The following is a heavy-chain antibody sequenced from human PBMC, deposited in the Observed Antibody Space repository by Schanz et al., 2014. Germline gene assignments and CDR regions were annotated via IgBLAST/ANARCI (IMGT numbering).Heavy chain of an antibody. D-gene: IGHD3-16*01. CDR1: GFTLSSYA. Sequence: ESGGGVVQPGRSLRLSCAAYGFTLSSYAMHWVRQAPGKGLEWVSGISGSGGSTYYADSVKGRFTISRDNSKTTLSLQMNSLRAEDTAVYYCAKGLYYDNTGGGFDYWGQGTLXTVSS. CDR3: AKGLYYDNTGGGFDY. V-gene: IGHV3-23*01. CDR2: ISGSGGST. J-gene: IGHJ4*02.